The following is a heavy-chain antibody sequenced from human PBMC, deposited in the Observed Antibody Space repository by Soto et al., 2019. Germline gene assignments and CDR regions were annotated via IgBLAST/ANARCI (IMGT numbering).Heavy chain of an antibody. CDR3: ARAESTEGGYYFDY. Sequence: SETLSLTCTVSGGSVSSGSYYWSWIRQPPGKGLEWIGYIYYSGSTNYNPSLKSRVTISVDTSKNQFSLKLSSVTAADTAVYYCARAESTEGGYYFDYWGQGTLVTVS. CDR2: IYYSGST. J-gene: IGHJ4*02. D-gene: IGHD1-26*01. CDR1: GGSVSSGSYY. V-gene: IGHV4-61*01.